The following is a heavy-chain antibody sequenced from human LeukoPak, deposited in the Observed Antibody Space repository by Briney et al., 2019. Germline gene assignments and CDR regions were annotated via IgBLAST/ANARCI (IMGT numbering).Heavy chain of an antibody. D-gene: IGHD2-2*01. V-gene: IGHV1-8*03. CDR1: GYTFTSHD. J-gene: IGHJ4*02. CDR3: ARGPGCISTSCPYYFDY. CDR2: MNPNSGNI. Sequence: ASVKVSCTASGYTFTSHDINWVRQATGQGLEWMGWMNPNSGNIGYAQKLQGRVTITRNTSISTAYVELSSLRSEDTAVYYCARGPGCISTSCPYYFDYWGQGTLVTVSS.